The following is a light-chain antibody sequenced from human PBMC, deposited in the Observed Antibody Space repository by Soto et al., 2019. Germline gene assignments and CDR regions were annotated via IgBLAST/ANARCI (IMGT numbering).Light chain of an antibody. Sequence: IVLTQSPATLSLSPGERAALSCRASQSVSTSLAWYQHKPGQAPRLFIHDASKRAPGIPARFSGSGSGTDFTLTISSLEPEDFAVYYCQVRDVWPSFGQGTKVDI. CDR2: DAS. J-gene: IGKJ1*01. V-gene: IGKV3-11*01. CDR1: QSVSTS. CDR3: QVRDVWPS.